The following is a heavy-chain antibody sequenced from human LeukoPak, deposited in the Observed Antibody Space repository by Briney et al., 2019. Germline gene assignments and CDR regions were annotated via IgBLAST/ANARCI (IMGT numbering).Heavy chain of an antibody. Sequence: GGSLRLSCAASGFTFTNYAMHWVRQAPGKGLEWVSSITGSGGSTYYADSVKGRFTISRDNSKNTLYLQMSSLRAEDTAVYYCAKDKGDFWSGHHYWGQGTLVTVSS. J-gene: IGHJ4*02. CDR1: GFTFTNYA. CDR3: AKDKGDFWSGHHY. D-gene: IGHD3-3*01. V-gene: IGHV3-23*01. CDR2: ITGSGGST.